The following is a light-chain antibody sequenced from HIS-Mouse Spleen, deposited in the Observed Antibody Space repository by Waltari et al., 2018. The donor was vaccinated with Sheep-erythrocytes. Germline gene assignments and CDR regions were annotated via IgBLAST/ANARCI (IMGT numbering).Light chain of an antibody. CDR1: SSDVGSYNL. CDR3: CSYAGSSTWV. Sequence: QSALTQPPSASASPGQSVTISCTGTSSDVGSYNLVSWYQQPPGKAPKLMIYEGSKRPSGVSNRFSGSKSGNTASLTISGLQAEDEADYYCCSYAGSSTWVFGGGTKLTVL. V-gene: IGLV2-23*01. CDR2: EGS. J-gene: IGLJ3*02.